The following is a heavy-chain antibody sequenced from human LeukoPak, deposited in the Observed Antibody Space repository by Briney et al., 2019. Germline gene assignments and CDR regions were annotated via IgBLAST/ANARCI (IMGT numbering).Heavy chain of an antibody. Sequence: PGGSLRLSCAASGFTFSSYAMSWVRLAPGKGLEWVSAISGSGGSTYYADSVKGRFTISRDNSKNTLYLQMNSLRAEDTAVYYCAKRNRIAVAGSVFDYWGQGTLVTVSS. V-gene: IGHV3-23*01. CDR3: AKRNRIAVAGSVFDY. CDR2: ISGSGGST. D-gene: IGHD6-19*01. J-gene: IGHJ4*02. CDR1: GFTFSSYA.